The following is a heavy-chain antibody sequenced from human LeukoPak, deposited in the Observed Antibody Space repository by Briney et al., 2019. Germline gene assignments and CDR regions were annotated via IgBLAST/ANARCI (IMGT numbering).Heavy chain of an antibody. V-gene: IGHV4-59*08. D-gene: IGHD4-17*01. CDR2: IYYSGST. CDR1: GGSFSGYY. CDR3: ARATSYGDYVDY. J-gene: IGHJ4*02. Sequence: SETQSLTCAVYGGSFSGYYWSWIRQPPGKGLEWIGYIYYSGSTNYNPSLKSRVTISIDTSKNQFSLKLSSVTAADTAVYYCARATSYGDYVDYWGQGTMVTVSS.